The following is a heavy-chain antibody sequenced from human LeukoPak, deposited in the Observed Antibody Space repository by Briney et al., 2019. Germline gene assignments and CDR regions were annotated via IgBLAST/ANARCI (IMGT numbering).Heavy chain of an antibody. J-gene: IGHJ6*03. CDR3: VRGVTYYDFWSGHQPDSYYMDV. V-gene: IGHV4-38-2*01. D-gene: IGHD3-3*01. CDR2: IYHSGST. Sequence: SETLSLTCAVSGYSISSGYYWGWIRQPPGKGLEWIGSIYHSGSTYYTPSLKSRVTISVDTSENQFSLKLSSVTAADTAVYYCVRGVTYYDFWSGHQPDSYYMDVWGKGTTVTVSS. CDR1: GYSISSGYY.